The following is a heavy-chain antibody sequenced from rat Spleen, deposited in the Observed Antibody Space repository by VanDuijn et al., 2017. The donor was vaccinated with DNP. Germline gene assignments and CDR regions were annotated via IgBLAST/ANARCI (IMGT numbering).Heavy chain of an antibody. CDR1: GFTFSNYG. D-gene: IGHD1-6*01. CDR2: ISSSSVT. V-gene: IGHV5-62*01. Sequence: VQLVESGGGLVQPGKSLKLSCSASGFTFSNYGMHWIRQAPGKGLDWIAYISSSSVTVYADAVKGRFTISRDNAKDTLNLQLNGLKSEDTAIYYCARADTTDYYFFDYGGQGVMVTVSS. CDR3: ARADTTDYYFFDY. J-gene: IGHJ2*01.